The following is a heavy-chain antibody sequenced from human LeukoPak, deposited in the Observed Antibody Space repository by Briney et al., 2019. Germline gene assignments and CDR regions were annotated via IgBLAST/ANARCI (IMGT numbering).Heavy chain of an antibody. J-gene: IGHJ4*02. D-gene: IGHD3-3*01. V-gene: IGHV4-34*01. CDR2: INHSGST. CDR1: GGSFSGYY. CDR3: ARSHRWSGYYGCYFDY. Sequence: TSETLSLTCAVYGGSFSGYYWSWIRQPPGKGLEWIGEINHSGSTNYNPSLKSRVTISVDTSKNQFSLKLSSETAADTAVYYCARSHRWSGYYGCYFDYWGQGTLVTVSS.